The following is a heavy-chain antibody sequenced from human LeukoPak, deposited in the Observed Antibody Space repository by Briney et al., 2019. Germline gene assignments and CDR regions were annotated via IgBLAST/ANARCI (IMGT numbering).Heavy chain of an antibody. Sequence: PGGSLRLSCSASGFTFSSYAMHWVRQAPGKGLEYVSAISSNGGSTYYADSVKGRFTISRDNSKNTLYLQMSSLRAEDTAVYYCAKAPQPVLLWFGDSFDYWGQGTLVTVSS. D-gene: IGHD3-10*01. V-gene: IGHV3-64D*06. CDR3: AKAPQPVLLWFGDSFDY. CDR1: GFTFSSYA. CDR2: ISSNGGST. J-gene: IGHJ4*02.